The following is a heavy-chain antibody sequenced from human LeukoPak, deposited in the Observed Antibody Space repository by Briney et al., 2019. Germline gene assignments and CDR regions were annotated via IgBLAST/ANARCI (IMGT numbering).Heavy chain of an antibody. CDR1: GFTFSSYS. J-gene: IGHJ6*02. V-gene: IGHV3-48*02. CDR3: ARDQDPYCSSTSCSDYYYGMDV. Sequence: GGSLRLSCAASGFTFSSYSMNWVRQAPGKGLEWVSYISSSSSTIYYADSVKGRFTISRDNAKNSLYLQMNSLRDEDTAVYYCARDQDPYCSSTSCSDYYYGMDVWGQGTTVTVSS. D-gene: IGHD2-2*01. CDR2: ISSSSSTI.